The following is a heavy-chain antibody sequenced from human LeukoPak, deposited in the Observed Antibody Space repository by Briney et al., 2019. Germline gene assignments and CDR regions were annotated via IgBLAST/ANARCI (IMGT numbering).Heavy chain of an antibody. CDR2: IYYSGST. J-gene: IGHJ5*02. CDR1: GGAISDYY. V-gene: IGHV4-59*01. Sequence: SETLSLTRTVSGGAISDYYWTWIRPPPGKELEWIGYIYYSGSTTYNPSLKSRVTISLDKSKNQFSLELTSVTAADTAVYYCARRYCSSLGCHKTINWFDPWGQGTLVTVSS. D-gene: IGHD2-2*01. CDR3: ARRYCSSLGCHKTINWFDP.